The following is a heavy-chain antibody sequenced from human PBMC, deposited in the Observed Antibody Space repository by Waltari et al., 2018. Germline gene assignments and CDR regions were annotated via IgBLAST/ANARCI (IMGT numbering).Heavy chain of an antibody. Sequence: QVQLVQSGAEVKKPGASVKVSCKASGYPFTSYAIHWVRQAPGQGLEWVGWINAGDGDTRSSQKFQGRVTVTRDTSASTAYMELSSLRSEDTAVYFCAREGHFRTASGSVYYYYALDVWGLGTTVTVSS. CDR2: INAGDGDT. V-gene: IGHV1-3*01. J-gene: IGHJ6*02. D-gene: IGHD2-15*01. CDR3: AREGHFRTASGSVYYYYALDV. CDR1: GYPFTSYA.